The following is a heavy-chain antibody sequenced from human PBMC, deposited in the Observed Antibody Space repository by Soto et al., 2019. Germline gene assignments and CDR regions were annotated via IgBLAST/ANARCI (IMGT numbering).Heavy chain of an antibody. CDR1: GYTFTSYA. CDR3: ARDKDRVQLGGNYYYVMDV. J-gene: IGHJ6*02. CDR2: INAGNGNT. D-gene: IGHD1-1*01. Sequence: GASVKVSCKASGYTFTSYAMHWVRQAPGQRLEWMGWINAGNGNTKYSQKFQGRVTITRDKSASTAYMELSSLTSEDTAVYFCARDKDRVQLGGNYYYVMDVWGQGTTVTVSS. V-gene: IGHV1-3*01.